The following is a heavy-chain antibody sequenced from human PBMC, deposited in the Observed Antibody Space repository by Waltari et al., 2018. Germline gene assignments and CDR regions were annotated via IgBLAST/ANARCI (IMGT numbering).Heavy chain of an antibody. V-gene: IGHV4-30-4*01. D-gene: IGHD1-1*01. J-gene: IGHJ4*02. CDR3: ARTTFVRYFDY. CDR1: SGSISIPDYF. Sequence: QLQLQESGPGLVKPSQTLTPTCTVSSGSISIPDYFCSCIRQAPGKGLEWMGSVSYRGITYYNRSLESRVTMSVDTSKKQFSLNLNSMTAADAAVYYCARTTFVRYFDYWGQGTLVTVSS. CDR2: VSYRGIT.